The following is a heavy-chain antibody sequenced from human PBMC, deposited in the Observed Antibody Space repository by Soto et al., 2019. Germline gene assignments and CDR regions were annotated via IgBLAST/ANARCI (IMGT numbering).Heavy chain of an antibody. CDR1: GDSVSSNSAA. D-gene: IGHD5-12*01. CDR2: TYYRSKWYN. V-gene: IGHV6-1*01. CDR3: ARGSLYIVATLDDAFDI. J-gene: IGHJ3*02. Sequence: PLSLTCAISGDSVSSNSAAWNWIRQSPSRGLEWLGRTYYRSKWYNDYAVSVKSRITINPDTSKNQFSLQLNSVTPEDTAVYYCARGSLYIVATLDDAFDIWGQGTMVTISS.